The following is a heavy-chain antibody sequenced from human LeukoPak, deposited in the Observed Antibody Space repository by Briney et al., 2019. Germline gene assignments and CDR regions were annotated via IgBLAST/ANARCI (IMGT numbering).Heavy chain of an antibody. CDR3: ARHVIVGATPVDY. CDR2: IYYSGST. Sequence: SETLSLTCTVSGGSISSSSYYWGWIRQPPGKGLEWIGSIYYSGSTYYNPSLKSRVTISVGTSKDQFSLKLSSVTAADTAVYYCARHVIVGATPVDYWGQGTLVTVSS. CDR1: GGSISSSSYY. V-gene: IGHV4-39*01. J-gene: IGHJ4*02. D-gene: IGHD1-26*01.